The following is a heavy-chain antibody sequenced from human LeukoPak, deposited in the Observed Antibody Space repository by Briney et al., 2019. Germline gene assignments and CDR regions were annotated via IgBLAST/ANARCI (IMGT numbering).Heavy chain of an antibody. V-gene: IGHV3-NL1*01. J-gene: IGHJ4*02. Sequence: SRYYADSAKGRFTISRDNSKNTLYLQMNSLRAKDTDVYFCAKDLSPGRLWPKPDYWGQGTLVTVSS. D-gene: IGHD3-10*01. CDR2: SR. CDR3: AKDLSPGRLWPKPDY.